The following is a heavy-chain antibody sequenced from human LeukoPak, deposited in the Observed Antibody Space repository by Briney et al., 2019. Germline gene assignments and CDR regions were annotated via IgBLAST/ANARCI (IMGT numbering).Heavy chain of an antibody. CDR2: IIPIFGTA. CDR3: ARDQYSSSQFDH. CDR1: GGTFSSYA. D-gene: IGHD6-6*01. J-gene: IGHJ4*02. Sequence: SVKVSCKASGGTFSSYAISWVRQAPGQGLEWMGGIIPIFGTANYAQKFQGRVTITADESTSTAYMELSSLRSEDTAVYYCARDQYSSSQFDHWGQGTLVTVSS. V-gene: IGHV1-69*13.